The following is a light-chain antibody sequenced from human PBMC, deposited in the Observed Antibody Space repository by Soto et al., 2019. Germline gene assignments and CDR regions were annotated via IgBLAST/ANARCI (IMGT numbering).Light chain of an antibody. CDR2: KVS. Sequence: DDVMTQSPLSLPVTLGQPASISCRSSQSLAYSDGNTYLNWYQQRPGQSPRRLIYKVSNRDSGVPERFSGGGSGTDFTLKISRVEAEDVGVYYCLQGTHWPPYTFVQGTKLEIK. CDR1: QSLAYSDGNTY. V-gene: IGKV2-30*01. J-gene: IGKJ2*01. CDR3: LQGTHWPPYT.